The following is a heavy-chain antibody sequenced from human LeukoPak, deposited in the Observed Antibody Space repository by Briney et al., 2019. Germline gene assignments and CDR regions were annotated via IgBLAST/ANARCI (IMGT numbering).Heavy chain of an antibody. CDR3: ARDRRGAFDY. V-gene: IGHV4-61*01. J-gene: IGHJ4*02. D-gene: IGHD3-16*01. CDR1: GGSISSSNW. Sequence: SGTLSLTCAVSGGSISSSNWWSWIRQPPGKGLEWIGYIYYSGSTNYNPSLKSRVTISVDTSKNQFSLKLSSVTAADTAVYYCARDRRGAFDYWGQGTLVTVSS. CDR2: IYYSGST.